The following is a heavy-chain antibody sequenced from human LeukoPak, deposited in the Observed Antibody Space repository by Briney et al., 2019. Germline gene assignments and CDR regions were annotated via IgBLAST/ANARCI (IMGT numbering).Heavy chain of an antibody. CDR3: ARIGGIAESYFDY. CDR2: INPNSGNR. D-gene: IGHD3-16*01. CDR1: GYTFTTLD. V-gene: IGHV1-8*03. Sequence: ASVKVSCKASGYTFTTLDINWVRQATGQGLEWMGWINPNSGNRGYAQKFQGRVTITRDTSISTAYMELSSLRSEDTAVYYCARIGGIAESYFDYWGQGTLVTVSS. J-gene: IGHJ4*02.